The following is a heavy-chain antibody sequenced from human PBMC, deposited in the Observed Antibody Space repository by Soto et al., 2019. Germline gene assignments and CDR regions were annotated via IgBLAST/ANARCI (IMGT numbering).Heavy chain of an antibody. CDR2: IIPIFGTA. CDR3: AAYGVVPADNYYYYGMDV. Sequence: QVQLVQSGAEVKKPGSSVKVSCKASGGTFSSYAISWVRQAPGQGREWMGGIIPIFGTANYAQKFQGRVTITADETTSTAYMELSSLRSEDTAVYYCAAYGVVPADNYYYYGMDVWGQGTTVTVSS. V-gene: IGHV1-69*01. D-gene: IGHD2-2*01. CDR1: GGTFSSYA. J-gene: IGHJ6*02.